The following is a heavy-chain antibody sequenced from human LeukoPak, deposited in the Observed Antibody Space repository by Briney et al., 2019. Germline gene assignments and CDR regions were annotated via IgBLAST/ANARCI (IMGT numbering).Heavy chain of an antibody. V-gene: IGHV4-59*01. CDR1: GGSISSYY. J-gene: IGHJ4*02. CDR3: ARVEMATIGLDY. CDR2: IYYSGST. D-gene: IGHD5-24*01. Sequence: SETLSLTCTVSGGSISSYYWSWIRQPPGKGLEWIGYIYYSGSTNYNPSLKSRVTISVDTSKNQFSLKLSSVTAADTAVYYCARVEMATIGLDYWGQGTLVTVSS.